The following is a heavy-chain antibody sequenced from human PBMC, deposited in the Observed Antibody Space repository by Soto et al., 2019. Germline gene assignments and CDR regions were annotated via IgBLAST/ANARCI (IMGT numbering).Heavy chain of an antibody. Sequence: GGSLRLSCAASGFTFSSCAMNWVRQAPGKGLEWVSTISGSGESTYYADSVKGRSTISRDNSKSTLYLQMNSLRAEDTAVYYCAKDRWNYDYFDFWGQGTLVTSPQ. D-gene: IGHD1-7*01. CDR3: AKDRWNYDYFDF. V-gene: IGHV3-23*01. CDR2: ISGSGEST. J-gene: IGHJ4*02. CDR1: GFTFSSCA.